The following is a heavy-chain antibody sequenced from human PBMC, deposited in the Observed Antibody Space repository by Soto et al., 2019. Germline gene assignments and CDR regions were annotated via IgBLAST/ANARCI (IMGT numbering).Heavy chain of an antibody. V-gene: IGHV3-23*01. CDR1: GFTFSSYA. CDR2: ISGSGGST. D-gene: IGHD1-26*01. Sequence: GGSLRLSCTASGFTFSSYAMRWVRQAPGKGLEWVSAISGSGGSTYYADSVKGRFTISRDNSKNTLYLQMNSLRAEDTAVYYCARRGSGSYYDYWGQGTLVTVSS. CDR3: ARRGSGSYYDY. J-gene: IGHJ4*02.